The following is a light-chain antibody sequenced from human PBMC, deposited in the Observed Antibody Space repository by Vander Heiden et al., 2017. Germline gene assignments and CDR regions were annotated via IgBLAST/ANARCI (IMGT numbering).Light chain of an antibody. CDR3: QQLNSYPIT. CDR1: QGISSH. V-gene: IGKV1-9*01. J-gene: IGKJ5*01. Sequence: DIQLTQSPSFLSASVGDRVTITCRTSQGISSHLAWYQQKPGKAPKFLIYAASTLQSGVPSRFSGSGSGTEFTLTISSLQPEDFATYYCQQLNSYPITFGQGTRLEIK. CDR2: AAS.